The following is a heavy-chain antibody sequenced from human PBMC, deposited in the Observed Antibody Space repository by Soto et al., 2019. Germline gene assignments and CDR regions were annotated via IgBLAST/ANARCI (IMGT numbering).Heavy chain of an antibody. D-gene: IGHD2-2*01. V-gene: IGHV4-34*01. Sequence: QVQLQQWGAGLLKPSETLSLTCAVYGGSFSGYYWTWXRQSXXXXLEWIGEVNHSGTTYYNPSLKTRVTISVHTPKNQLSLKMSSVTAADTAVYYCARGIGYCSSINCYSSRRLRFDSWGQGTLVTVSS. CDR2: VNHSGTT. CDR1: GGSFSGYY. J-gene: IGHJ4*02. CDR3: ARGIGYCSSINCYSSRRLRFDS.